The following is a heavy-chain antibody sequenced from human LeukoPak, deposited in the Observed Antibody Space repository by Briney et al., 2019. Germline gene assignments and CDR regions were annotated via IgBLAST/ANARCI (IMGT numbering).Heavy chain of an antibody. CDR2: IIPIFGTA. D-gene: IGHD1-26*01. J-gene: IGHJ4*02. CDR3: ASHSDSGSYVDY. V-gene: IGHV1-69*05. CDR1: GGTFSSYA. Sequence: ASAKVSCKASGGTFSSYAISWVRQAPGQGLEWMGGIIPIFGTANYAQKFQGRVTITTDESTSTAYMELSSLRSEDTAVYYCASHSDSGSYVDYWGQGTLVTVSS.